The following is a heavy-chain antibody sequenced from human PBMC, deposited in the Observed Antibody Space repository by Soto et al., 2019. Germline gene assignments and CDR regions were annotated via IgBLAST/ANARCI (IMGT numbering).Heavy chain of an antibody. Sequence: PGGSLRLSCAASEFTFSSYAMSWVRQAPGKGLEWVSAISGSGGSTYYADSVKGRFTISRDNSKNTLYLQMNSLRAEDTAVYYCAKVRAYSSSWYWPLYFDYWGQGTLVTVSS. CDR3: AKVRAYSSSWYWPLYFDY. V-gene: IGHV3-23*01. CDR1: EFTFSSYA. J-gene: IGHJ4*02. D-gene: IGHD6-13*01. CDR2: ISGSGGST.